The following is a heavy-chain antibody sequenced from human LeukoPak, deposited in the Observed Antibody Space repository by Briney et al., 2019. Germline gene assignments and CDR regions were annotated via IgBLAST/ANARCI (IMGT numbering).Heavy chain of an antibody. J-gene: IGHJ5*02. CDR1: GFTFNTYS. CDR2: IDNSGSYI. V-gene: IGHV3-21*01. Sequence: GGSLRLSCAASGFTFNTYSMNWVRQAPGKGLEWVSSIDNSGSYIYYADSVKGRFTISRDNAKNSLSLQMNSLKADDTALYYCARYLSAAGGPRFDPWGQGTLVTVSS. CDR3: ARYLSAAGGPRFDP. D-gene: IGHD6-13*01.